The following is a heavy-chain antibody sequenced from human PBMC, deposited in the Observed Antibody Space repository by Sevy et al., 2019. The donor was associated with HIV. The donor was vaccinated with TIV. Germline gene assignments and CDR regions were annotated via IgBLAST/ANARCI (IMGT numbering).Heavy chain of an antibody. D-gene: IGHD3-22*01. J-gene: IGHJ3*01. CDR1: GFSVSNGY. CDR2: IYSGDST. V-gene: IGHV3-53*01. CDR3: ARLSVYYYDSSDYYTTGHAFDL. Sequence: VGSLRLSCAASGFSVSNGYMSWVRQAPGKELQWVSVIYSGDSTYYTDSVTGRFTISRDNSKNTLYLQMNSLRAEDTAVYYCARLSVYYYDSSDYYTTGHAFDLWGQGTMVTVSS.